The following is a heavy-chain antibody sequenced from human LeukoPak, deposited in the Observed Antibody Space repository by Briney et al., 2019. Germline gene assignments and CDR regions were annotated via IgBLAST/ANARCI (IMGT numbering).Heavy chain of an antibody. J-gene: IGHJ5*02. Sequence: SETLSLTCTVSGASITSYYWSWIRQPPGKGLEWMGEINHSGSTNYNPSLKSRVTISVDTSKNQFSLKLSSVTAADTAVYYCARDLSWFDPWGQGTLVTVSS. CDR1: GASITSYY. V-gene: IGHV4-34*01. CDR3: ARDLSWFDP. CDR2: INHSGST.